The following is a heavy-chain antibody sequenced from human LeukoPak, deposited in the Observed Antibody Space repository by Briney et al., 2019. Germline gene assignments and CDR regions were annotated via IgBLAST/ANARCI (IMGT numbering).Heavy chain of an antibody. J-gene: IGHJ4*02. CDR3: VRGITTPDC. V-gene: IGHV3-23*01. D-gene: IGHD3-3*01. CDR2: ITRGGGT. CDR1: GFTFSSYA. Sequence: GGSLRLSCAASGFTFSSYAMTWVRQAPGKGLEWVSGITRGGGTYYADSVKGRFTISRGDSKNTLYLQMSSLRAEDTAVYYCVRGITTPDCWGQGTLVTVSS.